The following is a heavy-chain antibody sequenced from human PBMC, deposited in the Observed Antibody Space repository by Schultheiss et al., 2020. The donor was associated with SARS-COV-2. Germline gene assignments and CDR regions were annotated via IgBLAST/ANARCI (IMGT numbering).Heavy chain of an antibody. CDR3: ARAYLDTYYDILTGYYAGGH. J-gene: IGHJ4*02. D-gene: IGHD3-9*01. CDR1: GYTFTGYY. Sequence: SVKVSCKASGYTFTGYYMHWVRQAPGQGLEWMGGIIPIFGTANYAQKFQGRVTITADESTSTAYMELSSLRSEDTAVYYCARAYLDTYYDILTGYYAGGHWGQGTLVTVSS. V-gene: IGHV1-69*13. CDR2: IIPIFGTA.